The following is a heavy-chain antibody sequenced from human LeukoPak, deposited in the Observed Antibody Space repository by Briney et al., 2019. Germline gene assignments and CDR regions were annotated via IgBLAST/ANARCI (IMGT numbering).Heavy chain of an antibody. J-gene: IGHJ5*02. CDR3: ARGARRICSGTSCPFDP. D-gene: IGHD2-2*01. CDR1: GFTVNSNY. CDR2: FYSGGNT. Sequence: PGGSLRLSCAASGFTVNSNYMSWVRQAPGKGLEWVSVFYSGGNTYYADSVKGRFTISRDNSKNTLYLQMNSLRAEDTAVYYCARGARRICSGTSCPFDPWGQGTRVTVSS. V-gene: IGHV3-53*01.